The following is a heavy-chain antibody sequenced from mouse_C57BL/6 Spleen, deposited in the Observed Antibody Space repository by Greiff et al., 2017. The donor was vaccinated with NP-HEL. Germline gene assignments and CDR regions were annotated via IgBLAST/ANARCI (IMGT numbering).Heavy chain of an antibody. CDR1: GYSFTGYF. D-gene: IGHD1-1*01. Sequence: VQLQQSGPELVKPGDSVKISRKASGYSFTGYFMNWVMQSHGKSLEWIGRINPYNGDTFYNQKFKGKATLTVDKSSSTAHMELRSLTSEDSAVYYCARYYGSTDYAMDYWGKGTSVTVSS. CDR2: INPYNGDT. J-gene: IGHJ4*01. V-gene: IGHV1-20*01. CDR3: ARYYGSTDYAMDY.